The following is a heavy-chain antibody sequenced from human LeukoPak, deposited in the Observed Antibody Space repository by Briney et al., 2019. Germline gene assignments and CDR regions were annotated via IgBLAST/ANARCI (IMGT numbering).Heavy chain of an antibody. V-gene: IGHV3-30*02. CDR1: GFTFSSYG. D-gene: IGHD1-26*01. Sequence: TGGSLRLSCAASGFTFSSYGMHWVRQAPGKGLEWVAFIRYDGSNKYYADSAKGRFTISRDIFKNTVYLQMNSLRAEDTAVYYCAREGATTAFDYWGQGTLVTVSS. J-gene: IGHJ4*02. CDR3: AREGATTAFDY. CDR2: IRYDGSNK.